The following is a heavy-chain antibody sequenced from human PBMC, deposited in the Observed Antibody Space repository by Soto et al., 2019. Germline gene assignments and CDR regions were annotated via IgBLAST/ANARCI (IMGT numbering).Heavy chain of an antibody. V-gene: IGHV1-69*01. CDR2: LIPVFGTS. Sequence: QVQLVQSGAEVKKPGSSVKVSCRASGDSFSNYAVNWLRQAPGRGLEWMGGLIPVFGTSNYAEKFQGRLTITADESTSTAYMELSSLTSEDTAVYYCARAVRTGFYGIVVWGQGTTVSVSS. CDR1: GDSFSNYA. J-gene: IGHJ6*02. CDR3: ARAVRTGFYGIVV. D-gene: IGHD2-2*01.